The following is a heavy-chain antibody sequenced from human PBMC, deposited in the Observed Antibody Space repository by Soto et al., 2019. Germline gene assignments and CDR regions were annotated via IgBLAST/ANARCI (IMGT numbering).Heavy chain of an antibody. Sequence: TSETLSLTCAVSGYSISRGYYWGWIRQPPGKGLEWIGSIYHGETYYNPSLKSRVTISADTSKNQFSLKLSSVTAAGTAVYYCARGGDTMVRGVIIIYYYGMDVWGQGTTVTVSS. V-gene: IGHV4-38-2*01. D-gene: IGHD3-10*01. J-gene: IGHJ6*02. CDR2: IYHGET. CDR1: GYSISRGYY. CDR3: ARGGDTMVRGVIIIYYYGMDV.